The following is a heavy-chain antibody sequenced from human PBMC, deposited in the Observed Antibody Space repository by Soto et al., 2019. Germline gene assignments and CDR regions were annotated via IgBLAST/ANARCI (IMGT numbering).Heavy chain of an antibody. V-gene: IGHV3-30*18. CDR3: AKVAISKSSAVTFDS. D-gene: IGHD2-15*01. CDR2: VSYDTAYE. Sequence: QVQLVGSGGGMVQPGTSLRLSCAVSGFTFSTYDMHWVRQAPGKGLEWVAVVSYDTAYENYADSVKGRFTISRDNSKNILYLQMNSLRAEDTAVYYCAKVAISKSSAVTFDSWGRGTLVTVSS. CDR1: GFTFSTYD. J-gene: IGHJ4*02.